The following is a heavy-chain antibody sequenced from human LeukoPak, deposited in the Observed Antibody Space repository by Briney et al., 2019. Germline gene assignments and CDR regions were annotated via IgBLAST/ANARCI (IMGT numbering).Heavy chain of an antibody. CDR2: ISYDGSNK. V-gene: IGHV3-30*04. CDR1: GFTFSSYA. J-gene: IGHJ4*02. D-gene: IGHD6-19*01. CDR3: ARDQGEAVAGKN. Sequence: SGGSLRLSCAASGFTFSSYAMHWVRQAPGKGLEWVAVISYDGSNKYYADSVKGRFTISRDNSKNTLYLQMNSLRAEDTAVYYCARDQGEAVAGKNWGQGTLVTVSS.